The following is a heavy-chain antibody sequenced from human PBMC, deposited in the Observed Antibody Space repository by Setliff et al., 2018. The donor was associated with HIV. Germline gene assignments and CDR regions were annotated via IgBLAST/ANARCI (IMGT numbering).Heavy chain of an antibody. Sequence: SVKVSCKASGGTFSSYVISWVRQAPGQGPEWMGGIIPMYGVANYAQKFQGRVTITTDESTSTAYMELSSLRSEDTAVYYCARGYCGGGICYSPNWLDPWGQGTLVTVSS. D-gene: IGHD2-15*01. CDR1: GGTFSSYV. J-gene: IGHJ5*02. CDR2: IIPMYGVA. V-gene: IGHV1-69*05. CDR3: ARGYCGGGICYSPNWLDP.